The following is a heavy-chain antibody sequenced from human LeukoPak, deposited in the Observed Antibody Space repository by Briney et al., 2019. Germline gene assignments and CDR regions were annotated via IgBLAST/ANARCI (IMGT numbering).Heavy chain of an antibody. Sequence: SVKLSRRFSGRTFSSYSISGVRRAPGQGLEWMGGHIPLFGTANYAQKFQGRVTITADESTSTAYMELSSLRSEDTAVYYCARDRIEYYYGSGSYSWFDPWGQGTLVTVSS. J-gene: IGHJ5*02. V-gene: IGHV1-69*13. CDR3: ARDRIEYYYGSGSYSWFDP. CDR1: GRTFSSYS. D-gene: IGHD3-10*01. CDR2: HIPLFGTA.